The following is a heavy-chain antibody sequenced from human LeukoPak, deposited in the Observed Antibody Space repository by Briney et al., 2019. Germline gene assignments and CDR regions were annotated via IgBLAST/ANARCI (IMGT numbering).Heavy chain of an antibody. J-gene: IGHJ6*02. CDR2: IKLGGSEK. V-gene: IGHV3-7*01. CDR1: GFTFRAYW. Sequence: GGSLRLSCATSGFTFRAYWMGWARQTPGKGLEWVANIKLGGSEKTYADSVKGRFTISRGDAKDSLHLQMNSLRTEDTAVYYCTKVQDYFGSADYYYTMDVWGQGTTVIVSS. CDR3: TKVQDYFGSADYYYTMDV. D-gene: IGHD3-10*01.